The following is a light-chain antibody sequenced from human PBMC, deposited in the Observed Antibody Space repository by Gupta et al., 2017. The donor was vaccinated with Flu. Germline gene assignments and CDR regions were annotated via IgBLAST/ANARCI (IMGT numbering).Light chain of an antibody. Sequence: SVGDRVTITCRASQSISSWLAWYQQKPGKAPKVLIYKASTLEIGVPSRFSGSQSETEFALTISSLQPDDSATYYCQQYNGYPFTFGQGTTL. CDR3: QQYNGYPFT. CDR2: KAS. V-gene: IGKV1-5*03. J-gene: IGKJ2*01. CDR1: QSISSW.